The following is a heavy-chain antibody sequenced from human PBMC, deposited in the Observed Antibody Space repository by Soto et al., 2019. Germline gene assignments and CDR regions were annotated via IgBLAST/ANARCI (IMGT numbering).Heavy chain of an antibody. V-gene: IGHV3-23*01. CDR3: AKASAGYDFWSGYYPYYYYYGMDV. J-gene: IGHJ6*02. CDR1: GFTFSSYA. Sequence: LRLSCAASGFTFSSYAMSWVRQAPGKGLEWVSAISGSGGSTYYADSVKGRFTISRDNSKNTLYLQMNSLRAEDTAVYYCAKASAGYDFWSGYYPYYYYYGMDVWGQGTTVTVSS. D-gene: IGHD3-3*01. CDR2: ISGSGGST.